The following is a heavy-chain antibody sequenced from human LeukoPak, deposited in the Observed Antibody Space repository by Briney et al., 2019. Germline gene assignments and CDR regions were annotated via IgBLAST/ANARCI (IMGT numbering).Heavy chain of an antibody. CDR2: ISAYNGNT. CDR3: AKSATRFGELFDWFDP. V-gene: IGHV1-18*01. CDR1: GYTFTSYG. D-gene: IGHD3-10*01. J-gene: IGHJ5*02. Sequence: ASVKVSCKASGYTFTSYGITWVRQAPGQGLEWMGLISAYNGNTNYAQKLQGRVTMTRDTSTSTAYMELRSLRSDDTAMYYCAKSATRFGELFDWFDPWGQGTLVTVSS.